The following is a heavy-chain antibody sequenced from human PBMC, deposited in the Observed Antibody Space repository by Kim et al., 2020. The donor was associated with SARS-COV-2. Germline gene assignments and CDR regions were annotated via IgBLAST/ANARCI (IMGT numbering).Heavy chain of an antibody. J-gene: IGHJ4*02. CDR2: IKIDGSEK. V-gene: IGHV3-7*01. CDR1: GFTFSGFW. CDR3: ATQKYGDTTLFNY. Sequence: GGSLRLSCTASGFTFSGFWMSWVRRAPGQGLEWVANIKIDGSEKNHVDSVKGRFTISRDNAKNSLYLQMNSLTAEDTAVYYCATQKYGDTTLFNYWGQGT. D-gene: IGHD2-21*02.